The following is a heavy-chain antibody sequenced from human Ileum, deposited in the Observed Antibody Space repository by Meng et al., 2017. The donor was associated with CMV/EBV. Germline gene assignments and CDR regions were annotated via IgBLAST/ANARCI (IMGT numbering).Heavy chain of an antibody. D-gene: IGHD2-8*01. CDR3: AHRRTMLFDY. Sequence: TCPFSGFLLSTSGVGVGWIRQSPGKALEWLALISWNDDKRYSPSLKSRLTITKDTSKNQVVLTMTNMDPVDTATYYCAHRRTMLFDYWGQGTLVTVSS. V-gene: IGHV2-5*01. CDR1: GFLLSTSGVG. CDR2: ISWNDDK. J-gene: IGHJ4*02.